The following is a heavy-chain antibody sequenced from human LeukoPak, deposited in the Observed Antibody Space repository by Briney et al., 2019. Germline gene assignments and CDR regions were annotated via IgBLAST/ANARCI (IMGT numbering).Heavy chain of an antibody. V-gene: IGHV1-46*01. J-gene: IGHJ5*02. Sequence: GASVKVSCKASGYTFTSYYMHWVRQAPGQGLEWMGIINPSGGSTSYAQKFQGRVTMTRDMSTSTVYMELSSLRSEDTAVYYCARVSSSSWYSSSGWFDPWGQGTLVTVSS. CDR2: INPSGGST. CDR1: GYTFTSYY. D-gene: IGHD6-13*01. CDR3: ARVSSSSWYSSSGWFDP.